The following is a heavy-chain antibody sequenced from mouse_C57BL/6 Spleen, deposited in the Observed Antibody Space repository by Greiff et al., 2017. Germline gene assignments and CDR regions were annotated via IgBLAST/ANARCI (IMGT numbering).Heavy chain of an antibody. D-gene: IGHD1-1*01. CDR2: ISSGSSTI. CDR3: ARDYYGSSYDDAMDY. J-gene: IGHJ4*01. Sequence: EVKLVESGGGLVKPGGSLKLSCAASGFTFSDYGMHWVRQAPEKGLEWVAYISSGSSTIYYADTVKGRFTISRDNAKNTLFLQMTSLRSEDTAMYYCARDYYGSSYDDAMDYWGQGTSVTVSS. CDR1: GFTFSDYG. V-gene: IGHV5-17*01.